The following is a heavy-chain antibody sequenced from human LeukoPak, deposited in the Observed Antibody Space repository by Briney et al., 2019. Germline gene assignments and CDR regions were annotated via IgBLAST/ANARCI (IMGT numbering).Heavy chain of an antibody. CDR1: GGSISSYY. D-gene: IGHD3-3*01. V-gene: IGHV4-4*09. Sequence: SETLSLTCTVSGGSISSYYWSWIRQPPGKGLEWIGYIYTSGSANYNPSPKSRVTISVDTSKNQFSLKLSSVTAADTDVYYCARGPISSTYYDFWSGYYWAWFDPWGQGPLVTVSS. CDR2: IYTSGSA. J-gene: IGHJ5*02. CDR3: ARGPISSTYYDFWSGYYWAWFDP.